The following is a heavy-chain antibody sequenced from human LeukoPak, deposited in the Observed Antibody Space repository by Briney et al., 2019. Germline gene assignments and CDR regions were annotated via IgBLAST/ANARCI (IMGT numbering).Heavy chain of an antibody. V-gene: IGHV3-53*05. CDR1: GFTVSSNY. J-gene: IGHJ4*02. D-gene: IGHD6-19*01. CDR3: AKTPYSSGWYFDY. CDR2: IYSGGST. Sequence: PGGSLRLSCAASGFTVSSNYMSWVRQAPGKGLEWVSVIYSGGSTYYADSVKGRFTISRDNSKNTLYLQMNSLRAEDTAVYYCAKTPYSSGWYFDYWGQGTLVTVSS.